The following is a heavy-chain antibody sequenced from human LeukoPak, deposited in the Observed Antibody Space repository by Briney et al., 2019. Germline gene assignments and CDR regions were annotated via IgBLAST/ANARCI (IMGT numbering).Heavy chain of an antibody. CDR2: ISWNSGSI. J-gene: IGHJ4*02. CDR1: GFTFDDYA. Sequence: GGSLRLSCAASGFTFDDYAMHWVRQAPGKGLEWVSGISWNSGSIGYTDSVKGRFTISRDNAKNSLYLQMNSLRAEDTAVYYCAKDLGGYRFDWGQGTLVTVSS. D-gene: IGHD5-18*01. CDR3: AKDLGGYRFD. V-gene: IGHV3-9*01.